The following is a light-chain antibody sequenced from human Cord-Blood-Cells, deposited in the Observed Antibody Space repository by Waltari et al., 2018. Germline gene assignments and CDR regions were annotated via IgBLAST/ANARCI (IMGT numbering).Light chain of an antibody. J-gene: IGLJ2*01. V-gene: IGLV2-14*01. CDR1: SSDVGGYNY. Sequence: QSALTQPASVSGSPGQSITISCTGTSSDVGGYNYVSWYQQHPGKAPKLMIYEVSNRPSGVSNRCLGSKYGNTASLTISGLQAEEEADYYCSSYTSSSTLVCGGGTKLTVL. CDR2: EVS. CDR3: SSYTSSSTLV.